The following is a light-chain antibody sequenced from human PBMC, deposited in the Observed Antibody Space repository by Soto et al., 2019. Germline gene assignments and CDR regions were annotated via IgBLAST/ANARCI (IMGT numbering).Light chain of an antibody. CDR2: AAS. J-gene: IGKJ4*01. CDR3: GQSYNTQLT. Sequence: DLQMTQSPSSLSASVGDRVTITCRARQSISTFLNWYQHKPGKAPKLLIYAASTLQSGVPSRFSGSGSGTDFTLTISSLQPEDFETYSCGQSYNTQLTFGGGTKVDIX. CDR1: QSISTF. V-gene: IGKV1-39*01.